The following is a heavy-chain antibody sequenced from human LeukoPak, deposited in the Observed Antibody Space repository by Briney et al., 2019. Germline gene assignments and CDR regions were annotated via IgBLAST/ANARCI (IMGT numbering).Heavy chain of an antibody. CDR3: ARTIAFYYDSSSYMDF. V-gene: IGHV5-51*01. J-gene: IGHJ4*02. D-gene: IGHD3-22*01. Sequence: GESLQISCKGSGSSFNSHWIGWVRQLPGKGLEWMGIFHPGDSESRYSPSFQGQVTMSADQSITTAYLQWNSLKASDTAMYFCARTIAFYYDSSSYMDFWGQGTLVTGSS. CDR2: FHPGDSES. CDR1: GSSFNSHW.